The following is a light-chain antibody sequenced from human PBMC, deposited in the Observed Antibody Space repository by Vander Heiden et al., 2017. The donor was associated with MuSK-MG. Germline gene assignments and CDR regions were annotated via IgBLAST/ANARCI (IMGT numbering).Light chain of an antibody. CDR1: QSISSY. J-gene: IGKJ2*01. V-gene: IGKV1-39*01. Sequence: DIQMTQSPSSLSASVGDRVTITCRASQSISSYLNWYQQKPGKAPKLLIYAASSLQSGVPSRFSGSGSGTDFTLTISSLQPEDFATYYCQHSDSTPYTFGQGTKLXIK. CDR3: QHSDSTPYT. CDR2: AAS.